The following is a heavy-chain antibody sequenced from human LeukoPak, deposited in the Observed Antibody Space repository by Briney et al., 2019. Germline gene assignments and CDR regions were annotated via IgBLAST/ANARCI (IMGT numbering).Heavy chain of an antibody. Sequence: GGSLRLSCAASGFIFGNYAMSWVRQAPGKGLEWVSGISGSGSNTYYAESVKGQYTISRDNSKNTLYLQMNSLRAEDTAVYYCAKAPVGDYRINGVCHTNYFYYGLDVWGHGTTVTVSS. V-gene: IGHV3-23*01. CDR1: GFIFGNYA. D-gene: IGHD2-8*01. CDR2: ISGSGSNT. J-gene: IGHJ6*02. CDR3: AKAPVGDYRINGVCHTNYFYYGLDV.